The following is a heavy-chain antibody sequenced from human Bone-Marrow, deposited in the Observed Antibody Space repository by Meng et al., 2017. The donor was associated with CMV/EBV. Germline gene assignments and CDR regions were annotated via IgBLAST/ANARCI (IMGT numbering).Heavy chain of an antibody. J-gene: IGHJ4*02. CDR3: AREDSSGYSYYFDY. CDR1: EGTFSSYP. Sequence: QLDKPWCQVKEPGTPVTVYAKASEGTFSSYPISCVRQAPGQGLEWMGRIIPILDIANYAQKFQGRVTITADKSTSTAYMELSSLRSEDMAVYYCAREDSSGYSYYFDYWGQGTLVTVSS. V-gene: IGHV1-69*04. CDR2: IIPILDIA. D-gene: IGHD3-22*01.